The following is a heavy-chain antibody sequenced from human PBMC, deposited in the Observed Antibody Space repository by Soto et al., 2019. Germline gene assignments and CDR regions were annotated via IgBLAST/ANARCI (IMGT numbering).Heavy chain of an antibody. Sequence: GVSLRLSCRGSGFTFGDYGLGWVRQAPGKGLEWVGFIGSKIYGGTTEYAASVKGRFTISRNDSENIAYLHMTSLKSEDTAVYYCSRDDYNYDSPRSYPWFDTWALGTLVTLSA. CDR3: SRDDYNYDSPRSYPWFDT. CDR2: IGSKIYGGTT. V-gene: IGHV3-49*04. J-gene: IGHJ5*02. D-gene: IGHD3-22*01. CDR1: GFTFGDYG.